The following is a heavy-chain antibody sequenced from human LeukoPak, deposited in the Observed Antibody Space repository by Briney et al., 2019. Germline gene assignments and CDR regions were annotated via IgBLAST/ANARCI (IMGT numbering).Heavy chain of an antibody. Sequence: GGSLRLSCAASGFIFSDYYMTWIRQSPGKGLEWLSYIDSSGDVIYYADSVKGRFTISRDNAKNSLYLQMNSLRAEDTAVYYCAKDRSSWYYFDYWGQGALVTVSS. CDR2: IDSSGDVI. J-gene: IGHJ4*02. CDR3: AKDRSSWYYFDY. D-gene: IGHD6-13*01. V-gene: IGHV3-11*04. CDR1: GFIFSDYY.